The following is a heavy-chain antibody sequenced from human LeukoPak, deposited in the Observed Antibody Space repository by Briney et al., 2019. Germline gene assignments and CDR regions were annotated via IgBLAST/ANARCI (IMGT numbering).Heavy chain of an antibody. D-gene: IGHD3-9*01. CDR2: IIPIFGTA. CDR1: GGTFSSYA. V-gene: IGHV1-69*05. J-gene: IGHJ5*02. CDR3: ARDHAAHYDILTGYYNWFDP. Sequence: SVKVSCKASGGTFSSYAISWVRQAPGQGLEWMGGIIPIFGTANYEQQFQGRVTITTDESTSTAYMELSSLRSEDTAVYYCARDHAAHYDILTGYYNWFDPWGQGTLVTVSS.